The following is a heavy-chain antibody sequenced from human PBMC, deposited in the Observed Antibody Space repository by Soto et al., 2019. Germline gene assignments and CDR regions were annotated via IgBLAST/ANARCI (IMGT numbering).Heavy chain of an antibody. CDR1: GGTFTTYD. CDR3: ARYRSSSGYNGTFYFDS. D-gene: IGHD6-25*01. Sequence: QVQLVQSGAEVRKPGSSVKVSCKASGGTFTTYDISWVRQAPGQGLEWMGGIIPLFDATKYAQKFQGRVTITADKTTGTAYRELSSLISEDTAMYYCARYRSSSGYNGTFYFDSWGQGTLVTVSS. CDR2: IIPLFDAT. J-gene: IGHJ4*02. V-gene: IGHV1-69*06.